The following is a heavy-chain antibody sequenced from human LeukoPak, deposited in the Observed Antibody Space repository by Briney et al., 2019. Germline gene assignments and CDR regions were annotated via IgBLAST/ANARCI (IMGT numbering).Heavy chain of an antibody. CDR1: GFIFKKYW. D-gene: IGHD4-17*01. Sequence: PGGSLRLSCAASGFIFKKYWMNWVRQVPGKGLECLANIKEDGSETYYADSVKGRFTISRDNAKNSLYLQMNSLRAEDTAVYYCARVAPDGFDDYGDYDYYYYGMDVWGQGTTVTVSS. J-gene: IGHJ6*02. CDR3: ARVAPDGFDDYGDYDYYYYGMDV. CDR2: IKEDGSET. V-gene: IGHV3-7*01.